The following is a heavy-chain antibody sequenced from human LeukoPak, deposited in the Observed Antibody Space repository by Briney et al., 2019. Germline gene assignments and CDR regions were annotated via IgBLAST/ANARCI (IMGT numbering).Heavy chain of an antibody. CDR1: GYTFTGYY. V-gene: IGHV1-2*02. J-gene: IGHJ4*02. CDR2: INPNSGGT. CDR3: ARVKPPYSSGWLSY. D-gene: IGHD6-19*01. Sequence: ASVKVSCKASGYTFTGYYMHWVRQAPGQGLEWMGWINPNSGGTDYAQKFQGRVTMTRDTSISTAYMELSRLRSDDTAVYYCARVKPPYSSGWLSYWGQGTLVTVS.